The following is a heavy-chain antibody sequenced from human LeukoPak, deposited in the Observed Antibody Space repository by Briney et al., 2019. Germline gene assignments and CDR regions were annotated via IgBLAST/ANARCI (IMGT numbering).Heavy chain of an antibody. Sequence: GGSLRLSCAASGFTFSDYYMSWIRQAPGKGLEWVSYISSSGSTIYYADSVKGRFTISRDNAKNSLYLQMNSLRAEDTAVYYCARSIPSGCSYGEMFFDYWGQGTLVTASS. D-gene: IGHD5-18*01. CDR2: ISSSGSTI. J-gene: IGHJ4*02. V-gene: IGHV3-11*01. CDR3: ARSIPSGCSYGEMFFDY. CDR1: GFTFSDYY.